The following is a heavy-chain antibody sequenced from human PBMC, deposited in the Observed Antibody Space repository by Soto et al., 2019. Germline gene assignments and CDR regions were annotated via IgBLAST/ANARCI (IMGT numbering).Heavy chain of an antibody. Sequence: ASVKVSCKVSGYTLTELSMHWVRQAPGKGLEWMGGFDPEDGEKIYAQKFQGRVTMIEDTSTDTAYMELSSLRSEDTAVYYCATARAGGIVGAPAYYFDYWGQGTLVTVSS. V-gene: IGHV1-24*01. CDR2: FDPEDGEK. CDR1: GYTLTELS. D-gene: IGHD1-26*01. CDR3: ATARAGGIVGAPAYYFDY. J-gene: IGHJ4*02.